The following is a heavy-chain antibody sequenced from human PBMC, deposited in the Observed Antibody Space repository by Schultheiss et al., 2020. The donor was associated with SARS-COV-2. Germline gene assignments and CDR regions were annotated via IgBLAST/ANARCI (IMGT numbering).Heavy chain of an antibody. Sequence: GESLKISCSGSGFIFGDSTVIWVRQAPGRGLEWVGFIRSRPYGGTTEYAASVKGRFTISRDDSKSIAYLQMNSLKTEDTAVYYCTRDSSGWYYFDYWGQGTLVTVSS. D-gene: IGHD6-19*01. CDR1: GFIFGDST. J-gene: IGHJ4*02. CDR2: IRSRPYGGTT. V-gene: IGHV3-49*04. CDR3: TRDSSGWYYFDY.